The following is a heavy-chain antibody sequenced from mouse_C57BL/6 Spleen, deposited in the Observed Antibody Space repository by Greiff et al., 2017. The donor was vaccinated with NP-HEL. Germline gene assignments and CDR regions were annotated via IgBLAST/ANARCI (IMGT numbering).Heavy chain of an antibody. V-gene: IGHV2-2*01. CDR1: GFSLTSYG. CDR3: ARTPTVVADYAMDY. Sequence: VKLVESGPGLVQPSQSLSITCTVSGFSLTSYGVHWVRQSPGKGLEWLGVIWSGGSTDYNAAFISRLSISKDNSKSQVFFKMNSLQADDTAIYYCARTPTVVADYAMDYWGQGTSVTVSS. J-gene: IGHJ4*01. CDR2: IWSGGST. D-gene: IGHD1-1*01.